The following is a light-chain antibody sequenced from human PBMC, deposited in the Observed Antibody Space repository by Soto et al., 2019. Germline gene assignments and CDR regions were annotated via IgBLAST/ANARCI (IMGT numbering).Light chain of an antibody. CDR3: QQYNSYSVT. J-gene: IGKJ5*01. CDR2: KAS. V-gene: IGKV1-5*03. Sequence: DIQMTQSPSSLSASVGDRVTITCRSSQSISSNLNWYQQKPGKAPKLLIYKASSLESGVPSRFSGSGSGTEFTLTISSLQPDDFATYYCQQYNSYSVTFGQGTRLEIK. CDR1: QSISSN.